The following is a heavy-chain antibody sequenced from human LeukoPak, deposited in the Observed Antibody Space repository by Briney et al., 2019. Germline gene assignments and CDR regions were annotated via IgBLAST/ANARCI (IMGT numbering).Heavy chain of an antibody. J-gene: IGHJ3*02. CDR2: ISGSGGST. V-gene: IGHV3-23*01. CDR1: GFTFDDYA. Sequence: GRSLRLSCAASGFTFDDYAMHWVRQAPGKGLEWVSPISGSGGSTYYADSVKGRFTISRDNSKNTLYLQMNSLRAEDTAVYYCAKERRGALIGSGAFDIWGQGTMVTVSS. CDR3: AKERRGALIGSGAFDI. D-gene: IGHD3-10*01.